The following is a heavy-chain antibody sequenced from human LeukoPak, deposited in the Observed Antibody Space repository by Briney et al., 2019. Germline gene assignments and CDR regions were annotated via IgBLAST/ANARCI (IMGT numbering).Heavy chain of an antibody. D-gene: IGHD1-14*01. Sequence: SETLSLTCTVSGGSISSGSDYWSWIRQPAGKGLEWIGRIYSSGSTNYNPSLKSRVTISLDTSKNQFSLKLSSVTAADTAVYYCARDLKEEPNVNYMDVWGTGTTVTVSS. CDR3: ARDLKEEPNVNYMDV. J-gene: IGHJ6*03. CDR1: GGSISSGSDY. CDR2: IYSSGST. V-gene: IGHV4-61*02.